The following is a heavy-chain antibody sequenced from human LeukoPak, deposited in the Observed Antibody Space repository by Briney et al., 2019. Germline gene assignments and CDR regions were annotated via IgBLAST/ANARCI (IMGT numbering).Heavy chain of an antibody. D-gene: IGHD2-15*01. Sequence: GGSLRLSCAASGFIIRSYGMSCVRQAPGKGLEWVSGIGATTGNTYYAASVKGRVTISRDTSKNTLYLQMNSLRAEDTAIYYCANSVVGWGQGTLVTVSS. CDR2: IGATTGNT. CDR3: ANSVVG. CDR1: GFIIRSYG. V-gene: IGHV3-23*01. J-gene: IGHJ4*02.